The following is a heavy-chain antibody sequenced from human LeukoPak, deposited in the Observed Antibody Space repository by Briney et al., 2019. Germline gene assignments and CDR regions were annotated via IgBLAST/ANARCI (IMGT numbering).Heavy chain of an antibody. J-gene: IGHJ3*02. CDR3: ATLPSGWPGEPPAIDI. CDR1: GYIFSSYG. V-gene: IGHV7-4-1*02. Sequence: ASVKVPCKASGYIFSSYGFSWVRQAPGQGLEWMGWISTNTGNPTYAQGFTGRFVFSLDTSVSTAFLQINSLKAEDTAVYYCATLPSGWPGEPPAIDIWGQGTMVTVSS. D-gene: IGHD6-19*01. CDR2: ISTNTGNP.